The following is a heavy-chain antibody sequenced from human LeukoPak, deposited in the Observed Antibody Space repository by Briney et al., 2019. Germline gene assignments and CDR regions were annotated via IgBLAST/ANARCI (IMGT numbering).Heavy chain of an antibody. V-gene: IGHV1-24*01. CDR1: GGTFSSYA. CDR3: ARREQWLVGDDY. Sequence: ASVKVSCKASGGTFSSYAISWVRQAPGKGLGWMGGFDPEDGETIYAQKFQGRITMTEDTPTDTAYMELNSLRSEDTAVYYCARREQWLVGDDYWGQGTLVTVSS. CDR2: FDPEDGET. J-gene: IGHJ4*02. D-gene: IGHD6-19*01.